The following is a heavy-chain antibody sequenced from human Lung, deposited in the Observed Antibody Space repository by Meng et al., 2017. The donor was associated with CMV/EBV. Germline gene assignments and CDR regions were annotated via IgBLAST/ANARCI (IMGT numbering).Heavy chain of an antibody. CDR3: ARDSITIFGVVTKNDYYYYGMDV. Sequence: SXXVSXKASGGTFSSYAISWVRQAPGQGLEWMGGIIPILGIANYAQKFQGRVTITADKSTSTAYMELSSLRSEDTAVYYCARDSITIFGVVTKNDYYYYGMDVXGQGXTVTSP. V-gene: IGHV1-69*10. D-gene: IGHD3-3*01. J-gene: IGHJ6*02. CDR1: GGTFSSYA. CDR2: IIPILGIA.